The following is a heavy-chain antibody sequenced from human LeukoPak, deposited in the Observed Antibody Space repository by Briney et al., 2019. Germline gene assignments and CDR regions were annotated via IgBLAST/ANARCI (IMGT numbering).Heavy chain of an antibody. CDR1: GGSISSRGSS. J-gene: IGHJ6*02. Sequence: SSETLSLTCAVSGGSISSRGSSWSWIRQSPGKGLEWIGYIYYSGDSYRNPSLKSRVSLSLDRSKNQFSLKLNSLTAADTAVYYCGTSNDIWRGLGMDVWGQGTTVTVS. V-gene: IGHV4-30-2*06. CDR3: GTSNDIWRGLGMDV. CDR2: IYYSGDS. D-gene: IGHD3-3*01.